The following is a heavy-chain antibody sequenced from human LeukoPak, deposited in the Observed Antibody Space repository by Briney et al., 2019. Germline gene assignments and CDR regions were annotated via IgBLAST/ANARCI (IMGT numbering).Heavy chain of an antibody. CDR1: GFTFSSYA. V-gene: IGHV3-23*01. J-gene: IGHJ5*02. CDR3: AKEPHFARFHNPSWFDP. CDR2: ISGSGGST. D-gene: IGHD3-9*01. Sequence: PGGSLRLSWAASGFTFSSYAMSWVRQAPGKGLEWVAAISGSGGSTYYADSVKGRFTISRDNSKNTLYLQMNSLRAEDTAVYYCAKEPHFARFHNPSWFDPWGQGTLATVSS.